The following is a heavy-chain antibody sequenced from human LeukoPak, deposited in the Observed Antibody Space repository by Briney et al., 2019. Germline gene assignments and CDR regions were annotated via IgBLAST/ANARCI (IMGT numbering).Heavy chain of an antibody. D-gene: IGHD6-19*01. CDR1: GFIFSTYW. CDR2: IKQDVITE. V-gene: IGHV3-7*03. Sequence: GGSLRLSCAASGFIFSTYWMNWVRQAPGKGLEWVVKIKQDVITEHYVVSVKGGFTISRDNAKKSLSLKMESLRAEDTAVYYCAGGSGWLIEHWGQGTLVTVSS. CDR3: AGGSGWLIEH. J-gene: IGHJ1*01.